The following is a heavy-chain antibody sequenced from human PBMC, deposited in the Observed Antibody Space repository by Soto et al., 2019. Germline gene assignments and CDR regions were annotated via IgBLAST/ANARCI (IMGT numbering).Heavy chain of an antibody. D-gene: IGHD3-22*01. J-gene: IGHJ4*02. CDR2: INPSGGST. Sequence: SVTVSCNESGYTFTSYYMHWVRQAPGQGLEWMGIINPSGGSTSYAQKFQGRVTMTRDTSTSTVYMELSSLRSEDTAVYYCARDQPVYDRSGLDYSGQGALVTV. CDR1: GYTFTSYY. CDR3: ARDQPVYDRSGLDY. V-gene: IGHV1-46*01.